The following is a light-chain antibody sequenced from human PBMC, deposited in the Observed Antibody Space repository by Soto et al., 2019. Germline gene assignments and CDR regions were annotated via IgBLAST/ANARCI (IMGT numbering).Light chain of an antibody. V-gene: IGKV3-20*01. CDR3: QQYGNSPWT. J-gene: IGKJ1*01. Sequence: EIVLTQSPGTLSLFPGDRATLSCRASQSVSSSYLSWYQQKPGQAPRVLIYGASTRATGIPDRFSGSGSGTDFSLTISRLEPEDFAVYYCQQYGNSPWTFGQGTMVEIK. CDR1: QSVSSSY. CDR2: GAS.